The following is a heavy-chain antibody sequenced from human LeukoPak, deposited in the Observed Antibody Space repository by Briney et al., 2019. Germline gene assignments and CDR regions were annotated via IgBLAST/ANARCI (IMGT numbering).Heavy chain of an antibody. Sequence: SETLSLTCTVSGGSISSYHWSWIRQPPGKGLEWIGFIYYSGTTNYNPSLKSRVTISVDTSKNQFSLRLSSVTAADTAVYYCARLDDSSGYYGGWLDPWGQGTLVTVSS. D-gene: IGHD3-22*01. CDR2: IYYSGTT. J-gene: IGHJ5*02. CDR1: GGSISSYH. V-gene: IGHV4-59*08. CDR3: ARLDDSSGYYGGWLDP.